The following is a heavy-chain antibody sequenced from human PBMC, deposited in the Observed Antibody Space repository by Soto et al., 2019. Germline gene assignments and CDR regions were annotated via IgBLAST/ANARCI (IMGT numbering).Heavy chain of an antibody. Sequence: EVQLVESGGGLVQPGGSLRLSCAASGFTFSSYWMTWVRQAPGKGLEWVANINQDGGEKYYVDSVKGRFTISRDNAKNSLYLQRSRRRAGDTAVYYCARSPGADLGGEADYWGQGTLVTVSS. CDR2: INQDGGEK. V-gene: IGHV3-7*01. J-gene: IGHJ4*02. D-gene: IGHD3-16*01. CDR1: GFTFSSYW. CDR3: ARSPGADLGGEADY.